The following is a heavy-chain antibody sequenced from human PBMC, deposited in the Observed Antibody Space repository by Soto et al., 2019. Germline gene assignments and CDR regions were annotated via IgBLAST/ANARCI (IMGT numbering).Heavy chain of an antibody. D-gene: IGHD4-4*01. Sequence: QVQPVQSGSEVKKPGSSVRVSCKTGSFYAVSWVRQAPGQGLEWMGGLIPVFDTPSYAQKFQGRVTITADESKSTAYKEFSSLGSGDTALYYCASTPVTGRYSYYGMDAWDQGIAVTVSS. CDR2: LIPVFDTP. J-gene: IGHJ6*02. CDR3: ASTPVTGRYSYYGMDA. CDR1: GSFYA. V-gene: IGHV1-69*01.